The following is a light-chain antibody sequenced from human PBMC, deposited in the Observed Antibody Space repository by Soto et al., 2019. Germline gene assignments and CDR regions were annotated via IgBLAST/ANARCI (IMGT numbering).Light chain of an antibody. J-gene: IGLJ2*01. V-gene: IGLV2-14*03. CDR1: SSDVGGYNF. Sequence: QSALTQPASVSGSPGQSITISCTGTSSDVGGYNFVSWYQQHPVKAPKLMLYNVYDRPSGVSHRFSGSRSGNTASLTISGLQAEDEAHYYCYSYASSSTHVFGGGTKLTVL. CDR3: YSYASSSTHV. CDR2: NVY.